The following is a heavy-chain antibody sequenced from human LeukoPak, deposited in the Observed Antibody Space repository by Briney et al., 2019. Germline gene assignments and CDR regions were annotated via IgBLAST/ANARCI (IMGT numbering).Heavy chain of an antibody. CDR3: ARELNIVVVTATTYAFDI. D-gene: IGHD2-21*02. CDR2: MNPNSGNT. J-gene: IGHJ3*02. CDR1: GYTFTSYD. Sequence: ASVKVSCKASGYTFTSYDINWVRQATGQGLEWMGWMNPNSGNTGYAQKFQGRVTMTRNTSISTAYMELSSLRSEDTAVYYCARELNIVVVTATTYAFDIWGQGTMVTVSS. V-gene: IGHV1-8*01.